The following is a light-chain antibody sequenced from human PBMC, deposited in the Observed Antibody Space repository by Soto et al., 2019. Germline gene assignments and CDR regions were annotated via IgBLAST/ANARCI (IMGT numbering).Light chain of an antibody. J-gene: IGKJ2*01. CDR2: GAS. CDR3: QQYNKWPDT. V-gene: IGKV3-15*01. Sequence: EIVMTQSPATVSVSPGERATLSCRASQSVSSKLAWYQQKRGQAPRLLIYGASTRATGIPARFSGSGSGTEFTLTISSLQSEDFEVYYGQQYNKWPDTFGQGTKLEIK. CDR1: QSVSSK.